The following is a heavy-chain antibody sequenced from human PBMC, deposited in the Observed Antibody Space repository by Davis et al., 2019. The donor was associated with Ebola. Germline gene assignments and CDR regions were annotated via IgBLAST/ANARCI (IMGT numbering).Heavy chain of an antibody. CDR1: GFTFGDYA. J-gene: IGHJ6*02. Sequence: PGGSLRLSCTASGFTFGDYAMSWVRQAPGKGLEWVGLIRSKAYGGTTEYAASVKGRFTISRDDSKSIAYLQMNSLKTEGTAVYYCTRDARRVRIYGMDVWGQGTTVTVSS. V-gene: IGHV3-49*04. D-gene: IGHD2-15*01. CDR3: TRDARRVRIYGMDV. CDR2: IRSKAYGGTT.